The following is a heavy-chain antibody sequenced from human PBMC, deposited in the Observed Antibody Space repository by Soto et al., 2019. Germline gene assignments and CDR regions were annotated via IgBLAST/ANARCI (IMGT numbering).Heavy chain of an antibody. CDR2: MNPNIGNT. V-gene: IGHV1-8*01. CDR3: ARGDGGGRIAAARPHNYYYMDV. J-gene: IGHJ6*03. D-gene: IGHD6-13*01. Sequence: ASVKVSCKASGYTFTSYDINWVRQATGQGLERMGWMNPNIGNTGYAQKFHGRVTMTRNTSISTAYMELSSLRSEDTAVYYCARGDGGGRIAAARPHNYYYMDVWGKGTTVTVSS. CDR1: GYTFTSYD.